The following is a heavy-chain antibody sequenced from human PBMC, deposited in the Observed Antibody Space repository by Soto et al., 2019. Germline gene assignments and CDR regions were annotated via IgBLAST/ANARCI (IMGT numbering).Heavy chain of an antibody. D-gene: IGHD2-8*01. CDR2: ISGSGGST. CDR3: ATTRELGYCTNGVCPLDY. J-gene: IGHJ4*02. CDR1: GFTFSSYA. Sequence: EVQLLESGGGLVQPGGSLRLSCAASGFTFSSYAMSWVRQAPGKGLEWVSAISGSGGSTYDADAVQGQFTISRDNSKKTLYLQMNSLRAEDTAVYYCATTRELGYCTNGVCPLDYWGQGTLVTVSS. V-gene: IGHV3-23*01.